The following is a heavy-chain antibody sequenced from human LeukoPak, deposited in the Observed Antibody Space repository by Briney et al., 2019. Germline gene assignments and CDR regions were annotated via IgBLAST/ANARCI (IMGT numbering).Heavy chain of an antibody. CDR1: GYTFTGYY. J-gene: IGHJ4*02. CDR3: ARDLVVPAAIASPTLGY. V-gene: IGHV1-2*06. D-gene: IGHD2-2*01. Sequence: GASVNVSFKASGYTFTGYYLYWVRQAPGQGLEWMGRINPNSGGTNYAQKFQGRVTMTRDTSISTAYMELSRLRSDDTAVYYCARDLVVPAAIASPTLGYWGQGTLVTVSS. CDR2: INPNSGGT.